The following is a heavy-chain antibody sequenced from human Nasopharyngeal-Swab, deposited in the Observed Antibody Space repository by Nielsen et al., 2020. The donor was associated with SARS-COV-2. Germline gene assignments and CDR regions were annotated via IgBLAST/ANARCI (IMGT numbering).Heavy chain of an antibody. CDR3: ARGNSYGYDY. D-gene: IGHD5-18*01. V-gene: IGHV1-2*06. J-gene: IGHJ4*02. Sequence: GRQMPGKGLEWMGRINSNSGDTKYAQKFQGRVTMTRDTSISTADMELSRLRSDDTAVYYCARGNSYGYDYWGQGILVTVSS. CDR2: INSNSGDT.